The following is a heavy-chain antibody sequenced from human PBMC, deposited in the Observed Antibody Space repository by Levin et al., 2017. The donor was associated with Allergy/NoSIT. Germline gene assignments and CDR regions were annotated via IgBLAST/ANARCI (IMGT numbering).Heavy chain of an antibody. CDR2: ISWNSGSI. Sequence: GGSLRLSCAASGFTFDDYAMHWVRQAPGKGLEWVSGISWNSGSIRYADSVKGRFTISRDNANNTLYLQMKSLRAEDTALYYCAKDPSTYFYDSSGYLRPTYFDYWGQGTLVTVSS. J-gene: IGHJ4*02. CDR1: GFTFDDYA. D-gene: IGHD3-22*01. CDR3: AKDPSTYFYDSSGYLRPTYFDY. V-gene: IGHV3-9*01.